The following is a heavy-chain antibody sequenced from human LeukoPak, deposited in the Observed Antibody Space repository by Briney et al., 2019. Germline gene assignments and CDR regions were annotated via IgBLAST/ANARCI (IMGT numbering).Heavy chain of an antibody. V-gene: IGHV4-61*08. Sequence: SETLSLTCTVSGGSISSGDYYWSWIRQPPGKGLEWIGYIYYSGSTNYNPSLKSRVTISVDTSKNQFSLKLSSVTAADTAVYYCARFPRARNWFDPWGQGTLVTVSS. CDR2: IYYSGST. J-gene: IGHJ5*02. CDR1: GGSISSGDYY. CDR3: ARFPRARNWFDP.